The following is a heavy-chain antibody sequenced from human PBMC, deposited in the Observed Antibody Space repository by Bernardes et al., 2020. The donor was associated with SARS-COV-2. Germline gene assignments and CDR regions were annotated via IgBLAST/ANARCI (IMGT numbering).Heavy chain of an antibody. D-gene: IGHD1-26*01. CDR2: IKQDGSEK. V-gene: IGHV3-7*01. CDR1: GFTFSSYW. J-gene: IGHJ6*02. Sequence: GRSLRLSCAASGFTFSSYWISWVRQAPGKGLEWVANIKQDGSEKYYVDSVKDRFTIPRDNAKNSLYLQMNSLRAEDTAVYYCARDTGVIVGATPDYYYYYGMEVWGQGTTVTVSS. CDR3: ARDTGVIVGATPDYYYYYGMEV.